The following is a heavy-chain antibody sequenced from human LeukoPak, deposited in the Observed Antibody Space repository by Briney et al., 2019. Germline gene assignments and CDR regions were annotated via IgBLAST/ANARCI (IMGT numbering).Heavy chain of an antibody. Sequence: GGSLRLSCAVSGFTFSSYAMSWVRQAPGNGLEWVSAISGSGGSTYYADSVKGRFTISRDNSKNTLYLQMNSLRAEDTAVYYCAKVVGGTWYYFDYWGQGTLVTVSS. CDR2: ISGSGGST. V-gene: IGHV3-23*01. CDR1: GFTFSSYA. J-gene: IGHJ4*02. D-gene: IGHD1-26*01. CDR3: AKVVGGTWYYFDY.